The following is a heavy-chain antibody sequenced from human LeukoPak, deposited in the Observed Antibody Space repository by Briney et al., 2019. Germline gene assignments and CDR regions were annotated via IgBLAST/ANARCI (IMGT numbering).Heavy chain of an antibody. CDR1: GDSISSSSYY. Sequence: PSETLSLTCTISGDSISSSSYYWGWIRQPPGKGLEWXGSIXYSGSTYYNPSLKSRVTISVDTSKNQFSLKLSSVTAADTAVYYCARXXDXTFDYWGQGTLVTVSS. V-gene: IGHV4-39*07. J-gene: IGHJ4*02. D-gene: IGHD1-1*01. CDR2: IXYSGST. CDR3: ARXXDXTFDY.